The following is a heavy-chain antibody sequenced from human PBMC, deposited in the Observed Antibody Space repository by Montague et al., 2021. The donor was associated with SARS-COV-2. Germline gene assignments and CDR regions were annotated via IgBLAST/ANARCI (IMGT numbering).Heavy chain of an antibody. CDR3: AREKDTSGYILRY. CDR1: GFTVSSNY. CDR2: IYKDGRT. D-gene: IGHD3-9*01. V-gene: IGHV3-53*01. Sequence: SLRLSCAASGFTVSSNYMTWVRQAPGKGLEWVSVIYKDGRTYYADSVKGRFTVSRDNSKNTLYLQMRSLRAEDTAVYYCAREKDTSGYILRYWGQGTLVTVSS. J-gene: IGHJ4*02.